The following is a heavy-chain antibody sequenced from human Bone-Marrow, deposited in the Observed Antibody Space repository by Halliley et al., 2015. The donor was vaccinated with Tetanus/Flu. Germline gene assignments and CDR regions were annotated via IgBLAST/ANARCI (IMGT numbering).Heavy chain of an antibody. CDR3: ASQKWLQFFDY. Sequence: LEWVANINQDGSEVHYVDSVKGRFTISRDNAKKSVFLQVDSLRAEDTAVYYCASQKWLQFFDYWGQGIVVTVSS. D-gene: IGHD4-4*01. CDR2: INQDGSEV. V-gene: IGHV3-7*03. J-gene: IGHJ4*02.